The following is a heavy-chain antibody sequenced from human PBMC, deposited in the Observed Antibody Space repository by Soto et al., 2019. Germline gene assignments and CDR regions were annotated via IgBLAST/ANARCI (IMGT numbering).Heavy chain of an antibody. V-gene: IGHV1-69*01. J-gene: IGHJ4*02. CDR1: GGTFRSYA. Sequence: QVQLVQSGAEVKKPGSSVKVSCKASGGTFRSYAYSWVRRAPGQGLEWMGGILPLFGTPNYAHKFQGRVTISAAESTSTAYMELSSLTSEDTAVYYCARRFRYDSSGYYFDSWGQGTLVTVSS. CDR3: ARRFRYDSSGYYFDS. D-gene: IGHD3-22*01. CDR2: ILPLFGTP.